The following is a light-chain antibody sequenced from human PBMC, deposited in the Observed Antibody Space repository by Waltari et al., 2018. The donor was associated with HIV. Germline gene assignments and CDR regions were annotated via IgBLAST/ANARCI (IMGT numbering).Light chain of an antibody. J-gene: IGKJ2*01. Sequence: ELVMTHSPATLSVSPGERAPLSCRASQSVSSNLAWYQQKPGQAHRLLIYGASTRATGIPARFSGSGSGTEFTLTISSLQSEDFAVYYCQQYNNWPPYTFGQGTKLEIK. CDR1: QSVSSN. CDR3: QQYNNWPPYT. V-gene: IGKV3-15*01. CDR2: GAS.